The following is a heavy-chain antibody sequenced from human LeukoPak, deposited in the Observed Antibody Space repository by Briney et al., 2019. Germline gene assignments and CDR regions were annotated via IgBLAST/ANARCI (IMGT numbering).Heavy chain of an antibody. CDR3: ARDFKYYYDSSGPYDAFDI. D-gene: IGHD3-22*01. J-gene: IGHJ3*02. Sequence: SQTLSLTCTVSGGSISSGDYYWSWIRQPPGKGLEWIVYIYYSGSTYYNPSLKSRVTISVDTSKNQFSLKLSSVTAADTAVYYCARDFKYYYDSSGPYDAFDIWGQGTMVTVSS. V-gene: IGHV4-30-4*08. CDR1: GGSISSGDYY. CDR2: IYYSGST.